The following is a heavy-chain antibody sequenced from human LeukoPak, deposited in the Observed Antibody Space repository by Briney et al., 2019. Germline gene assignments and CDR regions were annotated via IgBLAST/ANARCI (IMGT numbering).Heavy chain of an antibody. Sequence: SETLSLTCAVYGGSFSGYYWSWIRLPPGKGLEWIGEINHSGSTNYNPSLKSRVTISVDTSKNQFSLKLSSVTAADTAVYYCASHPYYMDVWGKGTTVTVSS. V-gene: IGHV4-34*01. CDR3: ASHPYYMDV. CDR1: GGSFSGYY. J-gene: IGHJ6*03. CDR2: INHSGST.